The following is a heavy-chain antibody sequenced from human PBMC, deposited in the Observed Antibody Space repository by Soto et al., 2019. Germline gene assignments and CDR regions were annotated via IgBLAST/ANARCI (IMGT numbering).Heavy chain of an antibody. D-gene: IGHD6-19*01. Sequence: QSLSLPCAISGDSVSSNSAAWNWIRQSPSRGLEWLGRTYYRSKWYNDYAVSVKSRITINPDTSKNQFSLQLNSVTPEDTAVYYCARAKYSSGWYRISYYFDYWGQGTLVTVSS. CDR1: GDSVSSNSAA. CDR3: ARAKYSSGWYRISYYFDY. V-gene: IGHV6-1*01. J-gene: IGHJ4*02. CDR2: TYYRSKWYN.